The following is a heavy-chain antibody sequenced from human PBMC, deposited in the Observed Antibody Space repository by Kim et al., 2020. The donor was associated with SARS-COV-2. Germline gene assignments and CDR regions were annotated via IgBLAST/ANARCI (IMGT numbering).Heavy chain of an antibody. V-gene: IGHV4-31*03. CDR3: ARAPRRIITIIGVVTHFDY. D-gene: IGHD3-3*01. J-gene: IGHJ4*02. CDR1: GGSISSGGYY. Sequence: SETLSLTCTVSGGSISSGGYYWSWIRQHPGKGLEWIGYIYYSGSTYYNPSLKSRVTISVDTSKNQFSLKLSSVTAADTAVYYCARAPRRIITIIGVVTHFDYWGQRNLVTVSS. CDR2: IYYSGST.